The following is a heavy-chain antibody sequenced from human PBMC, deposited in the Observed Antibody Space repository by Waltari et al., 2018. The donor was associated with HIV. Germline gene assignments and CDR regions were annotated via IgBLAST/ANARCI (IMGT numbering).Heavy chain of an antibody. CDR3: VRVNGVSGSPSGR. CDR1: GYTFTTYG. CDR2: ISAYNGNT. Sequence: QVQLVQSGAEVKKPGASVKVSCKASGYTFTTYGISWVRQAPGQGLEWMGWISAYNGNTNYAQKLQDILTMTTDTSTNTAYRELRSLRSDDTAVYYCVRVNGVSGSPSGRWGPGTLVTVSS. J-gene: IGHJ4*02. V-gene: IGHV1-18*01. D-gene: IGHD3-10*01.